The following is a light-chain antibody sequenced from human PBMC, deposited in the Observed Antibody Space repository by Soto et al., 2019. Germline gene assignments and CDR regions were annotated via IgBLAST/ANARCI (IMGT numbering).Light chain of an antibody. Sequence: AIRVTQSPSSLSASVGDRVTITCRASQGIRSDLGWYQQKPGQAPKLLIYAASSLESGVPSRFSGSGSGTDFTLTISSLQPEDFATYYCLQDYAYPLTFGGGTKVEIK. V-gene: IGKV1-6*01. J-gene: IGKJ4*01. CDR2: AAS. CDR1: QGIRSD. CDR3: LQDYAYPLT.